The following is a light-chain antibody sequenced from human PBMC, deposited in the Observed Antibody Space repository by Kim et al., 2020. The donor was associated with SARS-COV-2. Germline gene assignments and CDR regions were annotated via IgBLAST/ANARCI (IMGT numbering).Light chain of an antibody. Sequence: SSYLAWYQQKPGQAPRLLIYDASNRATGIPARFSGSGSGTDFTLTISSIEPEDFAVYYCQQRSNWPPITFGQGTRLEIK. J-gene: IGKJ5*01. V-gene: IGKV3-11*01. CDR3: QQRSNWPPIT. CDR1: SSY. CDR2: DAS.